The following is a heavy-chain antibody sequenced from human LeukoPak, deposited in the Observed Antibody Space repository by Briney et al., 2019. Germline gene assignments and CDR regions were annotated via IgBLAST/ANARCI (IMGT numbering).Heavy chain of an antibody. CDR3: ARGTKEGYSSSWFDY. D-gene: IGHD2-2*01. V-gene: IGHV3-48*02. CDR2: ISSSSTSI. CDR1: GFAFSTYS. Sequence: GGSLRLSCAASGFAFSTYSINWVRQAPGMGLEWVSYISSSSTSIYYADSVKGRFTISRDNAKNSLYLQMNSLRDEDTAVYYCARGTKEGYSSSWFDYWGQGTLVTVSS. J-gene: IGHJ4*02.